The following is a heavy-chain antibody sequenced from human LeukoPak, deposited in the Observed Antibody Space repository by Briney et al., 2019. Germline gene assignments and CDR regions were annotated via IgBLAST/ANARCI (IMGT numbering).Heavy chain of an antibody. CDR1: AGSISSYY. Sequence: SETLSLTCTVSAGSISSYYWSWIRQPPWRGLEWIGYIYYNGSTNYNPSLKSRVTISVDTSKNQFSLKLSSVTAADTAVYYCARVVAGAFDYWGQGTLVTVSS. D-gene: IGHD6-19*01. CDR2: IYYNGST. CDR3: ARVVAGAFDY. J-gene: IGHJ4*02. V-gene: IGHV4-59*01.